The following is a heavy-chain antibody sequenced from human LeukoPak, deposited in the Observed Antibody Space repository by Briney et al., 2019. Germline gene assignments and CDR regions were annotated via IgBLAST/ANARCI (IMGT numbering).Heavy chain of an antibody. CDR1: GFTFSSYG. V-gene: IGHV3-23*01. CDR2: ISDNGGRT. D-gene: IGHD3-22*01. J-gene: IGHJ4*02. Sequence: GGSLRLSCAASGFTFSSYGMTWVRQAPGKELEWVSAISDNGGRTFYADSVKGRFTISRDNSRNTLFLQMNSLRADDTAVYYCAKDSYDTSIWGQGTLVTVSS. CDR3: AKDSYDTSI.